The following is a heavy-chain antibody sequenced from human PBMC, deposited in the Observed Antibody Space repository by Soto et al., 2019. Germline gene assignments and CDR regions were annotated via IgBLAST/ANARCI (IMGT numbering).Heavy chain of an antibody. Sequence: QVQLVESGGGVVQPGRSLRLSCAAFGFTFSSYAMHWVRQAPGKGLEWVAVMSYDGSNKYYVDSVKGRCTISRDNAKNAMYRQTNSLGAEDTAVYYCARDKSPYSSGWHNRHFDYCGQGTLVTVSS. CDR2: MSYDGSNK. CDR1: GFTFSSYA. V-gene: IGHV3-30-3*01. CDR3: ARDKSPYSSGWHNRHFDY. J-gene: IGHJ4*02. D-gene: IGHD6-19*01.